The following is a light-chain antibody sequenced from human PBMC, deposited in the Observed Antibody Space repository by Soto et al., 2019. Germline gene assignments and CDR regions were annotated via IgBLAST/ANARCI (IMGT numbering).Light chain of an antibody. Sequence: EIVLTQSPGTLSLSPGERATLSCRASQSVSSSYLAWYQQKPGQAPRLLIYGASSRATGIPDRFSSSGSGTDFTLTISRLEPEHFAVYYCQQYGSSPTWTFGQGTKVEIK. CDR2: GAS. J-gene: IGKJ1*01. V-gene: IGKV3-20*01. CDR1: QSVSSSY. CDR3: QQYGSSPTWT.